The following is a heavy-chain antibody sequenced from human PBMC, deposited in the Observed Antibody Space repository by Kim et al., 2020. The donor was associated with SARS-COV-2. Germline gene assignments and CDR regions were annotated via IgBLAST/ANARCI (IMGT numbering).Heavy chain of an antibody. Sequence: SVKVSCKASGGTFSSSAISWVRQAPGQGLEWMGGIIPILDTTSYAQEFQGRATITADESTRTAYMELGSLRSEDTAVYYCARGAWYDEYNDYGGVDYWGQGTLDTVSS. D-gene: IGHD4-17*01. J-gene: IGHJ4*02. CDR1: GGTFSSSA. CDR2: IIPILDTT. V-gene: IGHV1-69*13. CDR3: ARGAWYDEYNDYGGVDY.